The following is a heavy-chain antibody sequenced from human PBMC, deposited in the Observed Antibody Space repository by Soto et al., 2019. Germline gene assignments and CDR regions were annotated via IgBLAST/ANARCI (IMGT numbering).Heavy chain of an antibody. CDR3: ARSGTSNSGMEV. Sequence: VGSLRHSCAASLFTFTNYWMHLVLQVPGKGLVWVSRINSDGSHTTYADSVKGRFTISRDNAQNTLFLQMNSLRAEDTAVYYCARSGTSNSGMEVWGRGTTVTVSS. CDR2: INSDGSHT. J-gene: IGHJ6*02. D-gene: IGHD1-7*01. CDR1: LFTFTNYW. V-gene: IGHV3-74*01.